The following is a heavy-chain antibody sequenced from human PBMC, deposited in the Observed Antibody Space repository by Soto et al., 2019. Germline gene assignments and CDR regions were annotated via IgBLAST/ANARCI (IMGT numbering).Heavy chain of an antibody. V-gene: IGHV3-43*01. Sequence: GGSLRLSCTAAGLNFGDYTMHWVRQAPGKGLEWVSLITWDGINIEYADSVRGRFTISRDNSKNSLYLQMNGLRHEDTAFYYCAKDGIAWHWGQGTLVTVSS. CDR1: GLNFGDYT. D-gene: IGHD2-15*01. CDR3: AKDGIAWH. J-gene: IGHJ4*02. CDR2: ITWDGINI.